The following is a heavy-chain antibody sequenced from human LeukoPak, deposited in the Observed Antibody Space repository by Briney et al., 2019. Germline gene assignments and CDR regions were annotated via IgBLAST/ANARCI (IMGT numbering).Heavy chain of an antibody. J-gene: IGHJ4*02. V-gene: IGHV4-38-2*02. CDR3: ARDPLAVAGKGGDY. CDR2: IYHSGST. D-gene: IGHD6-19*01. Sequence: SETLSLTCSVSGYSISSTYYWGWIRPPPGKGLEWIGSIYHSGSTYYNPSLKSRVTISVDTSKNHFSLKLSSVTAADTAVYYCARDPLAVAGKGGDYWGQGTLVTVSS. CDR1: GYSISSTYY.